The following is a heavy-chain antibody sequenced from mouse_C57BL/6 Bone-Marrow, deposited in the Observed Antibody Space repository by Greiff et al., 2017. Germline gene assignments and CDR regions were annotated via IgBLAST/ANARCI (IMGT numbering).Heavy chain of an antibody. V-gene: IGHV1-9*01. Sequence: QVQLQQSGAELMKPGASVKLSCKATGYTFTGYWIEWVKQRPGHGLEWIGEILPGSGSTNYNEKFKGKATFTADTSSNPAYMQLSSLTTEDSAIYYCARTGYYYGSSYWFAYWGQGTLVTVSA. CDR1: GYTFTGYW. CDR2: ILPGSGST. D-gene: IGHD1-1*01. J-gene: IGHJ3*01. CDR3: ARTGYYYGSSYWFAY.